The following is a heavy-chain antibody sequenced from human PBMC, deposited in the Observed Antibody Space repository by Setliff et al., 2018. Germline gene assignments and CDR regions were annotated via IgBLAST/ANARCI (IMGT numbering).Heavy chain of an antibody. J-gene: IGHJ6*02. D-gene: IGHD6-13*01. CDR1: GASIGSGSHY. CDR2: IYTSGTT. Sequence: SETLSLTCTVSGASIGSGSHYWSWVRQPAGRGLEWIGRIYTSGTTNYSPSLKSRVSISSDTSKNQFALNLRSVTAVDSAVYYCARDRAAYSYGLDVWGQGTTVTVSS. V-gene: IGHV4-61*02. CDR3: ARDRAAYSYGLDV.